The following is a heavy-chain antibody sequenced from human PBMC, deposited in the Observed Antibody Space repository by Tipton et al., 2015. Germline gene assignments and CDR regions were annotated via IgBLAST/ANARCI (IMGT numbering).Heavy chain of an antibody. J-gene: IGHJ4*02. CDR1: GDSISSGSYH. V-gene: IGHV4-39*01. Sequence: TLSLTCTVSGDSISSGSYHWGWIRQPPGKGLEYIGSIYHLGGTLYNPSLQSRLNIPIDTSKNQFSLKMHSVTAADTAVYYCARGTPFHFWGRGTLVTVSS. CDR2: IYHLGGT. CDR3: ARGTPFHF. D-gene: IGHD2-15*01.